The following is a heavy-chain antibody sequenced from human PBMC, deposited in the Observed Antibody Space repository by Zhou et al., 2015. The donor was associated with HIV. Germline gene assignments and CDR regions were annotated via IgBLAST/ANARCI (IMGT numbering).Heavy chain of an antibody. CDR3: ARDPIAAAGVRFDY. D-gene: IGHD6-13*01. J-gene: IGHJ4*02. Sequence: QVQLVQSGAEVKKPGASVKVSCKASGYTFTSYYMHWVRQAPGQGLEWMGIINPSGGSTSYAQKFQGRVTMTRDTSTSTVYMELSSLRSEDTAVYYCARDPIAAAGVRFDYWGQGTPGSPSPQ. CDR1: GYTFTSYY. V-gene: IGHV1-46*01. CDR2: INPSGGST.